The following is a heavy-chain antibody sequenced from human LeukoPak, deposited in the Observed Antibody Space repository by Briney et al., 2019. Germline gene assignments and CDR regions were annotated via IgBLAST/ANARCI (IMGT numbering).Heavy chain of an antibody. CDR1: GVSISSSNSY. J-gene: IGHJ6*03. CDR2: INHSGST. Sequence: SETLSLTCTVSGVSISSSNSYWSWIRQPPGKGLEWIGEINHSGSTNYNPSLKSRVTILVDTSKNQFSLKVSSVTAADTAVYYCARGDCSGSICYSPMDVWGTGTTVTVSS. D-gene: IGHD2-21*01. CDR3: ARGDCSGSICYSPMDV. V-gene: IGHV4-39*07.